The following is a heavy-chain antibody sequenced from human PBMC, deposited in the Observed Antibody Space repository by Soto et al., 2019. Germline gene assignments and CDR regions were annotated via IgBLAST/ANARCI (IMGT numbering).Heavy chain of an antibody. Sequence: SVKVSCKASGGTFSNYVVNWVRQAPGQGLGWMGRIIPISGAANYAQKFQGRVTITADKSTSTSYMELSSLRSEDTAVYYCARAMTRTVVHYFDFWGQGTLVTVSS. V-gene: IGHV1-69*06. J-gene: IGHJ4*02. D-gene: IGHD1-7*01. CDR3: ARAMTRTVVHYFDF. CDR2: IIPISGAA. CDR1: GGTFSNYV.